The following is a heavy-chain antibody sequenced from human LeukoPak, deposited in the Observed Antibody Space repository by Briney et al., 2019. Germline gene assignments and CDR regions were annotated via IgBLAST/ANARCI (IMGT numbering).Heavy chain of an antibody. J-gene: IGHJ4*02. CDR1: GYTFTSYY. CDR2: INPSGGST. Sequence: ASVKVSCKASGYTFTSYYMHWVRQAPGQGPEWMGIINPSGGSTSYAQKFQGRVTITADKSTSTAYMELSSLRSEDTAVYYCATHPLIDYWGQGTLVTVSS. V-gene: IGHV1-46*01. CDR3: ATHPLIDY.